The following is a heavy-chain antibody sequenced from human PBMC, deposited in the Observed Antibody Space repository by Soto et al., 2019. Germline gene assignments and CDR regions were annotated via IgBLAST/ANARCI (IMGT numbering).Heavy chain of an antibody. V-gene: IGHV3-30*03. CDR3: AIIHCGSFGFDV. Sequence: VHLVESGGGVVQPGRSLRLSCAASRLTFNIYDIYWVRQAPGKGLEWVALISHDGTKKYYADSVKGRFTISRDNSNNTLYLQMNSLRSDDTAIYHCAIIHCGSFGFDVWGQGTVVTFSS. CDR2: ISHDGTKK. D-gene: IGHD1-26*01. J-gene: IGHJ3*01. CDR1: RLTFNIYD.